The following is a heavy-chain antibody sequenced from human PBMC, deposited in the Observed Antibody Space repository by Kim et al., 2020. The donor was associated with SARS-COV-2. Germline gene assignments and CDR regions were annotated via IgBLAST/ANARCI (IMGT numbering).Heavy chain of an antibody. CDR3: ARHSRDYYGMDV. J-gene: IGHJ6*02. CDR1: GGSISSYY. Sequence: SETLSLTCTVSGGSISSYYWSWIRQPPGKGLEWIGYIYYSGSTNYNPSLKSRVTISVDTSKNQLSLKLSSVTAADTAVYYCARHSRDYYGMDVWGQGTTVTVSS. CDR2: IYYSGST. V-gene: IGHV4-59*08.